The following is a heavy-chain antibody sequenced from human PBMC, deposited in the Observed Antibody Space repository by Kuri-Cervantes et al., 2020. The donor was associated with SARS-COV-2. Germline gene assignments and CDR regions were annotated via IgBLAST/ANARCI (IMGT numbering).Heavy chain of an antibody. D-gene: IGHD3-3*01. V-gene: IGHV3-48*03. Sequence: GGSLRLSCAASGFTFSSYEMNWVRQAPGKGLEWVSYISSSGSTIYYADSVKGRFTISRDNAENSLYLQMNSLRAEDTAVYYCATGVNHGGLTIFGVVIPPFDYWGQGTLVTVSS. CDR2: ISSSGSTI. CDR1: GFTFSSYE. J-gene: IGHJ4*02. CDR3: ATGVNHGGLTIFGVVIPPFDY.